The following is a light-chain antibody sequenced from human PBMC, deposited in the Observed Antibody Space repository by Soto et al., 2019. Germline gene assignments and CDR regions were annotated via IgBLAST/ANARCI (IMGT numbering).Light chain of an antibody. V-gene: IGKV3-11*01. CDR2: DAS. J-gene: IGKJ3*01. CDR1: QNIRNH. Sequence: EIVLTQSPATLSLSPGERATLSCRASQNIRNHLAWYQHKSGESPRLLISDASIRATGVPVRFSGSGSGTDFTLTISSLEPEDFAVYYCQRRGTWPPFTFGPGTKVDIK. CDR3: QRRGTWPPFT.